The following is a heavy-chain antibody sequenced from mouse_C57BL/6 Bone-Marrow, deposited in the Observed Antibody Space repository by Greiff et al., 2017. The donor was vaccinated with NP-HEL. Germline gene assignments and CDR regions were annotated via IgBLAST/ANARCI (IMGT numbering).Heavy chain of an antibody. CDR2: ISSGGSYT. V-gene: IGHV5-6*01. CDR1: GFTFSSYC. J-gene: IGHJ1*03. CDR3: TRHPPFDV. Sequence: EVQRQESGADLVKPGASLKLSCAASGFTFSSYCMSWVRQTPDKRLEWVATISSGGSYTYYPDSVKGRFTLSRDNAKSTLYLQMSSLKSEDTAMYYCTRHPPFDVWGTGTTVTVSS.